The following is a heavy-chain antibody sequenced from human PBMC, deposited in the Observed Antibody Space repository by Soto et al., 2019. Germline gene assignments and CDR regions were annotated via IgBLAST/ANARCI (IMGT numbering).Heavy chain of an antibody. CDR1: GLTVSGKKY. V-gene: IGHV3-66*01. CDR2: VYDVDGT. Sequence: GGSLRLSCAAFGLTVSGKKYIAWVRQAPGKGLEWVSGVYDVDGTYYEDSVNGRFTISRDDSKNTLYLQMNSLKTEDTAVYYYTTGIFTIFGVADDYWGQGTLVTVSS. CDR3: TTGIFTIFGVADDY. J-gene: IGHJ4*02. D-gene: IGHD3-3*01.